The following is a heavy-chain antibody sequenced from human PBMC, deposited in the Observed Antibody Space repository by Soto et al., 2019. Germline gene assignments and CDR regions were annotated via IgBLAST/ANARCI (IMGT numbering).Heavy chain of an antibody. CDR2: TYNNGRP. J-gene: IGHJ4*02. CDR1: GASISRGDYY. V-gene: IGHV4-30-4*01. CDR3: ARGGVYDFWSGLFD. D-gene: IGHD3-3*01. Sequence: SETLSLTCTVSGASISRGDYYWNWIRQSPGKGLEWIGNTYNNGRPNYNPSLKSRVTISGDSSKNQFSLKLRSLSAADPAVYYCARGGVYDFWSGLFDWGQGTLVTVSS.